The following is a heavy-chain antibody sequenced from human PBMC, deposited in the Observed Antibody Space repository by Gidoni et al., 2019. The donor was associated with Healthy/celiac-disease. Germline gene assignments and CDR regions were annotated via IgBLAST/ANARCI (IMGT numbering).Heavy chain of an antibody. J-gene: IGHJ4*02. CDR2: IWYDGSNK. D-gene: IGHD3-10*01. CDR1: GFTFSSYG. CDR3: ATDYDYGSGSPSYGAWRAFDY. Sequence: QVQLVESGGGVVQPGRSLRLSCAASGFTFSSYGMHWVRQAPGKGREWVAVIWYDGSNKYYADSVKGRFTISRDNSKNTLYLQMNSLRAEDTAVYYCATDYDYGSGSPSYGAWRAFDYWGQGTLVTVSS. V-gene: IGHV3-33*01.